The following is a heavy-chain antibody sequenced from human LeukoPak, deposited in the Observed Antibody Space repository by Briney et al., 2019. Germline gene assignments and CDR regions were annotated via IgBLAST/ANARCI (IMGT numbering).Heavy chain of an antibody. D-gene: IGHD2-2*01. CDR3: ARDYSSSGTFFGYYYGMDV. V-gene: IGHV3-48*02. CDR1: GFTFSSYS. CDR2: ISGSSKII. Sequence: PGGSLRLSCAVSGFTFSSYSMNCVRQAREEGREWISYISGSSKIIHWAESLKGRFTISRDNAKNSLYLQMNSLRDEDTAVYSCARDYSSSGTFFGYYYGMDVWGQGTTVTVSS. J-gene: IGHJ6*02.